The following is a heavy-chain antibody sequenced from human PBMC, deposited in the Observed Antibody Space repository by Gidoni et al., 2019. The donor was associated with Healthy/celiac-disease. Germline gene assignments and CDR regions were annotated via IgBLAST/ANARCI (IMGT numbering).Heavy chain of an antibody. D-gene: IGHD3-16*01. CDR3: ARDRPGWVGGGYFDY. CDR1: GYTFTSYG. Sequence: QVQLVQSGAEVKKPGASVKVSCQASGYTFTSYGISWVRQAPGQGLEWMGWISDYNGNTNYAPKLQGRVTMTTDTSTSTAYMELRSLRSDDTAVYYCARDRPGWVGGGYFDYWGQGTLVTVSS. CDR2: ISDYNGNT. V-gene: IGHV1-18*01. J-gene: IGHJ4*02.